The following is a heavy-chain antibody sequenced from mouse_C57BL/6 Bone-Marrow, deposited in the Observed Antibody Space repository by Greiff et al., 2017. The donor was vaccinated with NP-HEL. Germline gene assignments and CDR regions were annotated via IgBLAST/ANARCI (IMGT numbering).Heavy chain of an antibody. Sequence: LVASGAELVRPGASVKLSCKASGYTFTDYYINWVKQRPGPGLDWIARIYPGSCNTYSNEKFKGKATLTASTSSSTAYMQLSSLTSEDSAVYFCAAIYYYGSPWFAYWGQGTLVTVSA. V-gene: IGHV1-76*01. CDR3: AAIYYYGSPWFAY. CDR1: GYTFTDYY. CDR2: IYPGSCNT. J-gene: IGHJ3*01. D-gene: IGHD1-1*01.